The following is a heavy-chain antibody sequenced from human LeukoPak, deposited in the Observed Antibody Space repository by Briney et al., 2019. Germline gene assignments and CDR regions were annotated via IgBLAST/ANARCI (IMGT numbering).Heavy chain of an antibody. Sequence: GGSLRLSCTVSGFTVSSNSMSWVRQAPGKGLEWVSAISGSGGSTYYADSVKGRFTISRDNSKNTLYLQMNSLRAEDTAVYYCAKDRRYYYDSSGYLYYFDYWGQGTLVTVSS. CDR1: GFTVSSNS. CDR2: ISGSGGST. J-gene: IGHJ4*02. V-gene: IGHV3-23*01. D-gene: IGHD3-22*01. CDR3: AKDRRYYYDSSGYLYYFDY.